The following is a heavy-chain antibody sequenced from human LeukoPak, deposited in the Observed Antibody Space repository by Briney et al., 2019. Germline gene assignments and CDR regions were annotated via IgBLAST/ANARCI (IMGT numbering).Heavy chain of an antibody. CDR1: GGSISSGGYS. CDR3: ARRSAVAGYFDY. V-gene: IGHV4-30-2*01. Sequence: SQTLSLTCAVSGGSISSGGYSWSWIRQPPGKGLEWIGYIYHSGSTYYNPSLKSRVTISVDRSKNQFSLKLSSVTAADTAVYYCARRSAVAGYFDYWGQGTLVTVSS. CDR2: IYHSGST. D-gene: IGHD6-19*01. J-gene: IGHJ4*02.